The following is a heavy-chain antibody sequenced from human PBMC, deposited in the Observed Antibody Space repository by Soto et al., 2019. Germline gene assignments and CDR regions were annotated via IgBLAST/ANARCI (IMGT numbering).Heavy chain of an antibody. CDR3: AKRRSSSTFDY. CDR2: TSGSDDST. Sequence: GGSLRLSCAASGFTFSDYAMSWVRQAPGKGLEWVSGTSGSDDSTYYADSVKGRFTISRDNSKNTLYLQMNSLRAEDTAVYYCAKRRSSSTFDYWGQGTLVPVYS. J-gene: IGHJ4*02. D-gene: IGHD6-6*01. CDR1: GFTFSDYA. V-gene: IGHV3-23*01.